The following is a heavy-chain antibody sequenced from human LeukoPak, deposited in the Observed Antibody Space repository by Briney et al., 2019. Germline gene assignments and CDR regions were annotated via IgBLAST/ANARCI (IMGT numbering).Heavy chain of an antibody. CDR2: ISAYNGNT. D-gene: IGHD2/OR15-2a*01. CDR3: AINEYTFDI. Sequence: ASVKVSCKASGYTFTTYGISWVRQAPGQGLEWMGRISAYNGNTNYAQKLQGRVTMTTDTSTSTAYMELGSLRSEDTAVYYCAINEYTFDIWGQGTMVTVSS. CDR1: GYTFTTYG. J-gene: IGHJ3*02. V-gene: IGHV1-18*01.